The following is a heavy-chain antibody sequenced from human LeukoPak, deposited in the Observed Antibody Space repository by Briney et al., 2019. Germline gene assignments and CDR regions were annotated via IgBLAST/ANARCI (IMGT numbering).Heavy chain of an antibody. CDR1: GYTFTGYH. V-gene: IGHV1-2*02. CDR3: ARDFTPELNWSYLRGNWFDP. J-gene: IGHJ5*02. CDR2: INPNSGGT. Sequence: GASVKVSCKASGYTFTGYHLHWVRQAPGQGPEWMGWINPNSGGTKYVQKFQGRVTMTRDTSITTAYMELSGLRSDDTAVYYCARDFTPELNWSYLRGNWFDPWGQGTLATVSS. D-gene: IGHD1-7*01.